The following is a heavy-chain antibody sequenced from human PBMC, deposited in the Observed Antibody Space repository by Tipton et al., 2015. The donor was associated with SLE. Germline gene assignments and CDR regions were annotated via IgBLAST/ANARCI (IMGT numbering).Heavy chain of an antibody. CDR1: GGSISSHY. CDR2: INHSGST. J-gene: IGHJ3*02. Sequence: LRLSCTVSGGSISSHYWSWIRQPPGKGLEWIGEINHSGSTNYNPSLKSRVTISVDTSKNQFSLKLSSVTAADTAVYYCASSGKEIHIWGQGTMVTVSS. V-gene: IGHV4-34*01. D-gene: IGHD5-24*01. CDR3: ASSGKEIHI.